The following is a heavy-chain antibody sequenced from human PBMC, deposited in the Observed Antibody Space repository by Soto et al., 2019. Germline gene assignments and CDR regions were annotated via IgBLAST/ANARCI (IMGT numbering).Heavy chain of an antibody. D-gene: IGHD2-15*01. Sequence: QVQLVQSGAEVKKPGASVKVSCKASGYTFTSYGISWVRQAPGQGLEWMGWISAYNGNTNYAQKLQGRVTMTTDTSASTVYMELRSMRSDDTAVYYCATNSIERYCSGGSCYSHYYYYGMDVWGQGTTVTVSS. V-gene: IGHV1-18*01. CDR1: GYTFTSYG. J-gene: IGHJ6*02. CDR2: ISAYNGNT. CDR3: ATNSIERYCSGGSCYSHYYYYGMDV.